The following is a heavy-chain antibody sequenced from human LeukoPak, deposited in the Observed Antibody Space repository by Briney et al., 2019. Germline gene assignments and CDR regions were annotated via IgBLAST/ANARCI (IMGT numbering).Heavy chain of an antibody. J-gene: IGHJ6*03. Sequence: GGPLRLSCAASGFTLDDYGMSWVRQAPGKGLEWVAGINWNGGSTGYADSVKGRFTISRHNAKNSLYLQMNSLRAEDTALYYCARIGYSTTKLNYYYYMDVWGKGTTVTVSS. CDR2: INWNGGST. V-gene: IGHV3-20*04. CDR3: ARIGYSTTKLNYYYYMDV. D-gene: IGHD2-8*01. CDR1: GFTLDDYG.